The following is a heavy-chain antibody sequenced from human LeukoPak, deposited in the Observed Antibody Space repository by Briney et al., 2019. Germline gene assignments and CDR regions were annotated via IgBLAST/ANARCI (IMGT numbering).Heavy chain of an antibody. V-gene: IGHV4-39*07. CDR3: ARGPPPIVVVPAARGWFDP. CDR1: GGSISSSSYY. D-gene: IGHD2-2*01. Sequence: SETLSLTCTVSGGSISSSSYYWGWIRQPPGKGLEWIGSIYYSGSTYYNPSLKSRVTISLDTSKNQFSLNLSSVTAADTAVYYCARGPPPIVVVPAARGWFDPWGQGTLVTVSS. J-gene: IGHJ5*02. CDR2: IYYSGST.